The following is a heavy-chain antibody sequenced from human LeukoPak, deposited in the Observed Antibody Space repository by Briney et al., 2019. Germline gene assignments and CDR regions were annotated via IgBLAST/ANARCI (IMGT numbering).Heavy chain of an antibody. CDR3: ARASGYYYPLDY. V-gene: IGHV3-74*01. CDR1: GFTISNYW. CDR2: INSDGSSI. J-gene: IGHJ4*02. Sequence: GGSLRLSCAASGFTISNYWMYWVRQAPGKGLVWVSHINSDGSSISNADSARGRFTISRDNAKNTLYLQMNSLRAEDTAVYYCARASGYYYPLDYWGQGTLVTVSS. D-gene: IGHD3-22*01.